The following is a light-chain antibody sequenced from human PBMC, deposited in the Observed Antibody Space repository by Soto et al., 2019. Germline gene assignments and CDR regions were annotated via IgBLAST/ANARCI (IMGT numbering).Light chain of an antibody. Sequence: DIVMTQTPLTSPVVLGQPASISCKSSQSLVHSNGHTYLTWIQQRPVRPPRLLIYRIFNRFFGVPDRFSGSGAGTEFTLKISAVEAEDVGVYYCLQTTAFPHTFGQGTKLEIK. J-gene: IGKJ2*01. CDR3: LQTTAFPHT. CDR1: QSLVHSNGHTY. V-gene: IGKV2-24*01. CDR2: RIF.